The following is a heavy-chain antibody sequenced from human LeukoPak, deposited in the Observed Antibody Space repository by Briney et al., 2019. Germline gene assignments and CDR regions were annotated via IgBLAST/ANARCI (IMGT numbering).Heavy chain of an antibody. J-gene: IGHJ4*02. CDR3: ARGVVAAPQTFDY. V-gene: IGHV4-59*01. D-gene: IGHD2-15*01. Sequence: PSETLSLTCTVSGDSISSYYWSWIRQPPGKGLEWIGYIYYSGSTNYNPSLKSRVTISVDTSKNHFSLKLSSVTAADTAVYYCARGVVAAPQTFDYWGQGTLVTVSS. CDR2: IYYSGST. CDR1: GDSISSYY.